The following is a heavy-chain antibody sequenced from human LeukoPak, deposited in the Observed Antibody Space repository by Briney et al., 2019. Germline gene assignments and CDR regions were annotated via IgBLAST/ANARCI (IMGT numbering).Heavy chain of an antibody. J-gene: IGHJ4*02. Sequence: GASVKVSCKASGYTFTGYYMHWVRQAPGQGLEWMGWINPNSGGTNYAQKFQGRVTMTRDTSISTAYMELSRLRSDDTAVYYCARDRQGIGYEDYYFDYWGQGTLVTVSS. CDR3: ARDRQGIGYEDYYFDY. V-gene: IGHV1-2*02. D-gene: IGHD6-13*01. CDR2: INPNSGGT. CDR1: GYTFTGYY.